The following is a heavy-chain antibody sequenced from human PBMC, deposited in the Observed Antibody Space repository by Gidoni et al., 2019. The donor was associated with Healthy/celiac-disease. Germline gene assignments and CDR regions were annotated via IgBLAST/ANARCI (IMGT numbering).Heavy chain of an antibody. CDR2: IRAYNGNT. D-gene: IGHD2-15*01. CDR1: GYTCTSYG. V-gene: IGHV1-18*01. J-gene: IGHJ4*02. CDR3: ARDSPNIVVVVAANDY. Sequence: QVQLVQSGAEVKKPGASVKVSCKASGYTCTSYGISWVRQAPGQGLEWMGWIRAYNGNTNYAQKLQGRVTMPTDTSTSTAYMELRSLRSDDTAVYYCARDSPNIVVVVAANDYWGQGTLVTVSS.